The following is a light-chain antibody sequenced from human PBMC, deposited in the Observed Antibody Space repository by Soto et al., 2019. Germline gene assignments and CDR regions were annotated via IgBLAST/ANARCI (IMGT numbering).Light chain of an antibody. CDR1: SSDVGYYNY. CDR2: DVS. J-gene: IGLJ1*01. CDR3: CSYAGSFSYV. V-gene: IGLV2-11*01. Sequence: ALTQPRSVSGSPGQSVTISCTGTSSDVGYYNYVSWYQHHPGKAPKLVIYDVSKRPSGVPDRFSGSKSGNTASLTISGLQAEVEADYYCCSYAGSFSYVFGTGTKVTV.